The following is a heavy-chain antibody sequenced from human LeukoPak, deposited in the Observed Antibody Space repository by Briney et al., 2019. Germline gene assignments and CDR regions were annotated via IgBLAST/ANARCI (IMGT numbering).Heavy chain of an antibody. Sequence: PGGSLRLSCAASGFTFSSYEMNWVRQAPGKGLEGVSYISSSGSTIYYADSVKGRFTISRDNAKNSLYLQMNSLRAEDTAVYYCAREAPTGYYEFDYWGQGTLVTVSS. J-gene: IGHJ4*02. CDR1: GFTFSSYE. CDR3: AREAPTGYYEFDY. CDR2: ISSSGSTI. V-gene: IGHV3-48*03. D-gene: IGHD3-9*01.